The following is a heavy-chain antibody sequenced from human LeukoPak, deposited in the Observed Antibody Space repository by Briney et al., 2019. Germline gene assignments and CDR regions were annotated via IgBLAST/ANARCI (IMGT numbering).Heavy chain of an antibody. CDR1: GFTFSSYW. CDR2: IKQDGSEK. CDR3: ATHRGDWLHDAFNI. Sequence: GGSLRLSCAASGFTFSSYWMSWVRQAPGKGLEWVANIKQDGSEKYYVDSVKGRFTISRDNAKNSLYLQMNSLRAEDTAVYYCATHRGDWLHDAFNIWGQGTMVTVSS. V-gene: IGHV3-7*03. D-gene: IGHD2-21*02. J-gene: IGHJ3*02.